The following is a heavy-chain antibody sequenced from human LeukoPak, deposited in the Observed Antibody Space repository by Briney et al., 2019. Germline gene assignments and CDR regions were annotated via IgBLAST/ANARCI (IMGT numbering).Heavy chain of an antibody. Sequence: SETLSLTCTVSGGSISSYYWSWIRQPAGKGLGWSGRIYTSGSTNYNPSLKSQVTMSVDTSKNQFSLKLSSVTAADTAVYYCARDYYDSSGYLYLFDYWGQGTLVTVSS. D-gene: IGHD3-22*01. V-gene: IGHV4-4*07. J-gene: IGHJ4*02. CDR3: ARDYYDSSGYLYLFDY. CDR1: GGSISSYY. CDR2: IYTSGST.